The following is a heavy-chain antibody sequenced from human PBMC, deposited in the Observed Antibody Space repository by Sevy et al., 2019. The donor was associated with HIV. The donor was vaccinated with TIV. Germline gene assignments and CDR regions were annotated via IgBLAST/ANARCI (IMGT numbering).Heavy chain of an antibody. CDR2: IYSGGSK. Sequence: GGSLRLSCAASGLTPSTYGIHWVRQAPGKGLEWVSVIYSGGSKYYADSVKGRFTISRDNSKNTLYLQMNSLRAEDTAVYYCARAPMVRGVMRDVWGQGTTVTVSS. CDR3: ARAPMVRGVMRDV. J-gene: IGHJ6*02. V-gene: IGHV3-NL1*01. D-gene: IGHD3-10*01. CDR1: GLTPSTYG.